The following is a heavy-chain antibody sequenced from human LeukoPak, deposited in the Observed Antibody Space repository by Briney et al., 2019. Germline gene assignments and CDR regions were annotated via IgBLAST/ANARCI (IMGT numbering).Heavy chain of an antibody. Sequence: GGSLRLSCAASGFTFSSYAMSWVRQAPGKGLEWVSAISGSGGSTYYADSVKGRFTISRDNAKNSLYLQMNSLRAEDTAVYFCARDRFSGSYPLDYWGQGTLVTVSS. CDR3: ARDRFSGSYPLDY. V-gene: IGHV3-23*01. CDR2: ISGSGGST. J-gene: IGHJ4*02. D-gene: IGHD1-26*01. CDR1: GFTFSSYA.